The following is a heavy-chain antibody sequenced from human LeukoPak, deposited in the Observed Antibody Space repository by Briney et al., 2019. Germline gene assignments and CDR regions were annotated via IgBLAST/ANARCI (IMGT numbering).Heavy chain of an antibody. D-gene: IGHD2-2*01. Sequence: GASVKVSCKPSGYTFTDYYIHWVRQAPGPGLEWMGWINPDSGDTNYAQTFQGRVTLTRDTSISTAYMELSRLTSGDTAVYYCARDPKSQLLLDYWGQGTLVTVSS. CDR1: GYTFTDYY. J-gene: IGHJ4*02. CDR3: ARDPKSQLLLDY. CDR2: INPDSGDT. V-gene: IGHV1-2*02.